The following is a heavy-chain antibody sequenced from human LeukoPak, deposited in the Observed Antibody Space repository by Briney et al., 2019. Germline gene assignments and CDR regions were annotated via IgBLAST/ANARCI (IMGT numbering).Heavy chain of an antibody. CDR3: ARGGGSSGWRAFDI. D-gene: IGHD6-19*01. CDR2: IQQHGSET. J-gene: IGHJ3*02. CDR1: VFTFSNYW. V-gene: IGHV3-7*03. Sequence: PGGSLRLSCEGSVFTFSNYWMSWVRQAPGKGLEWVANIQQHGSETYYGDSVKGRFTISRDNAKNSLYLQMNSLRAEDTAVYYCARGGGSSGWRAFDIWGQGTMVTVSS.